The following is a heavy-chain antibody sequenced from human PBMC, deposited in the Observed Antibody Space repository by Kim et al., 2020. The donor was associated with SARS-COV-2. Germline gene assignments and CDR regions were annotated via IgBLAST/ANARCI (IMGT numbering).Heavy chain of an antibody. CDR3: ARGPAAETG. D-gene: IGHD6-13*01. J-gene: IGHJ4*02. Sequence: GGTNYAQKFQGRVTMTRDTSISTAYMELSRLRSDDTAVYYCARGPAAETGWGQGTLVTVSS. V-gene: IGHV1-2*02. CDR2: GGT.